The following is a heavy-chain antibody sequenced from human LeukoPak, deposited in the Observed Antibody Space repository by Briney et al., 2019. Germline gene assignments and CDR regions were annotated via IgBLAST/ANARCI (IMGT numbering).Heavy chain of an antibody. Sequence: GGSLRLSCAASGFTFSNYALHWVRQPPGKGLEWLAIISYDGSNKYYADSVKGRFTISRDNSNNMLYLQMNSLRAEDTAVYYCAKKSPGVPVAPGYWGQGTLVTVSS. D-gene: IGHD6-19*01. V-gene: IGHV3-30-3*02. J-gene: IGHJ4*02. CDR3: AKKSPGVPVAPGY. CDR2: ISYDGSNK. CDR1: GFTFSNYA.